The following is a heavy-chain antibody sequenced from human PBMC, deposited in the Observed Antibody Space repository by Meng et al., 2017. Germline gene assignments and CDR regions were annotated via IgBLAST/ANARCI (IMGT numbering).Heavy chain of an antibody. CDR1: GFTFGYYW. CDR3: ARDTTWHNFDS. CDR2: VGGDGSNP. J-gene: IGHJ4*02. D-gene: IGHD1-1*01. Sequence: GESLKISCTASGFTFGYYWMTWVRQAPGKGLEWVANVGGDGSNPYYVDSVKGRFTMCRDNARNSLYLQMDSLRADDTAVYYCARDTTWHNFDSWGQGTLVTVSS. V-gene: IGHV3-7*01.